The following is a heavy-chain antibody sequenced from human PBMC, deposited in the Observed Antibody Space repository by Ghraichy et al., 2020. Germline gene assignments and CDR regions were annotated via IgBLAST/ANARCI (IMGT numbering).Heavy chain of an antibody. V-gene: IGHV3-74*01. CDR2: IKTDGSTT. Sequence: LSLTCAASGLAFSSYWMHWVRQAPGKGLEWVSHIKTDGSTTNYADSVRGRFTISRDNAKNTLYLQMNSLRADDTAVYYCSTSPRADRGNYWGQGTLVTVSS. D-gene: IGHD3-10*01. CDR3: STSPRADRGNY. CDR1: GLAFSSYW. J-gene: IGHJ4*02.